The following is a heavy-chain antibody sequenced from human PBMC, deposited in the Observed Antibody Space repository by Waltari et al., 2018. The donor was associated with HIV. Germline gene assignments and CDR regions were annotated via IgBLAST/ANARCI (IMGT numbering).Heavy chain of an antibody. CDR3: ARGMATVNFFDY. CDR1: GYSISSGYY. Sequence: QVQLQESGPGLVKPSETLSLTCAVSGYSISSGYYWGWIRQPPGKGLEWIGSIYHSGGTYYNPSLKSRVTISVDTSKNQFSLKLSSVTAADTAVYYCARGMATVNFFDYWGQGTLVTVSS. D-gene: IGHD4-4*01. J-gene: IGHJ4*02. V-gene: IGHV4-38-2*01. CDR2: IYHSGGT.